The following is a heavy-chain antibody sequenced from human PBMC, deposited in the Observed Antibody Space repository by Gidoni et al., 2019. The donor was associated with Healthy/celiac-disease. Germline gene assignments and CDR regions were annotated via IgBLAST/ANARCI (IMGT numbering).Heavy chain of an antibody. CDR1: GSTFSSYA. D-gene: IGHD2-15*01. CDR2: ISGSGGST. Sequence: EVQLVASGVGLVQPGGSLSLYCAPSGSTFSSYAMSWVGQAPGKGLEWVSAISGSGGSTYYADSVKGRFTISRDNSKNTLYLQMNSLRAEDTAVYYCAKDRSGGIFDYWGQGTLVTVSS. J-gene: IGHJ4*02. V-gene: IGHV3-23*04. CDR3: AKDRSGGIFDY.